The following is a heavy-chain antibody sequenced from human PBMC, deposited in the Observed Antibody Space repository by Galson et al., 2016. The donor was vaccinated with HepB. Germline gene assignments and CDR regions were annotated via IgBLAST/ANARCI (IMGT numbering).Heavy chain of an antibody. CDR3: ARDRGSSWDYYFDY. CDR1: GFTFSDYY. D-gene: IGHD6-13*01. J-gene: IGHJ4*02. V-gene: IGHV3-11*04. Sequence: SLRLSCAASGFTFSDYYMTWIRQAPGKGLGWVSYISSSGTTSNYADSVKGRFTISRDNAKNSLYLQMNSLRAEDTAVYYCARDRGSSWDYYFDYWGQGMLVTVSS. CDR2: ISSSGTTS.